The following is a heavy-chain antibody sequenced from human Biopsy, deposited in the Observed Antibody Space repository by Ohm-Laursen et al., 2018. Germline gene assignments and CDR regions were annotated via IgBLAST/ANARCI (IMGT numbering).Heavy chain of an antibody. D-gene: IGHD1-1*01. J-gene: IGHJ4*02. CDR3: AADINVWNVNY. CDR2: FAPENGKT. Sequence: AASVKVSCKVSGYTLTELSMHWVRQAPGRGLEWMGGFAPENGKTIYAQKFQGRVTMTEDTSTDTAYTELSSLRSEDTAVYYCAADINVWNVNYWGQGTQVTVSS. CDR1: GYTLTELS. V-gene: IGHV1-24*01.